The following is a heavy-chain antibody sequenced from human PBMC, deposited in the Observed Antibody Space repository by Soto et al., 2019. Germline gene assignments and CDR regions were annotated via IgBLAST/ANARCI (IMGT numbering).Heavy chain of an antibody. Sequence: GGSLRLSFAASGFTFSTYAMSWVRQAPGKGLEWVSAISGSGGSTYYADSVKGRFTISRDNSKNTLYLQMNSLRAEDTAVYYCAKAPKGYSSSWYHQLGAFDIWGQGTMVTVSS. V-gene: IGHV3-23*01. J-gene: IGHJ3*02. CDR2: ISGSGGST. CDR1: GFTFSTYA. CDR3: AKAPKGYSSSWYHQLGAFDI. D-gene: IGHD6-13*01.